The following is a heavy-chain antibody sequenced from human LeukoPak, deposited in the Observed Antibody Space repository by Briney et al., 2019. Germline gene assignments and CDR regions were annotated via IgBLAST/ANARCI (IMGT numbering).Heavy chain of an antibody. V-gene: IGHV3-23*01. J-gene: IGHJ4*02. Sequence: PGGSLRLSCAASGFTFSSFAMSWVRQAPGKGLEWVSTTTDSGDTTYSADSVKGRFTISRDNSKNTLYLQMNSLRAEDTAIYYCAKDGALSTSWYFYCDYWGQGTLVTVSS. D-gene: IGHD2-2*01. CDR3: AKDGALSTSWYFYCDY. CDR2: TTDSGDTT. CDR1: GFTFSSFA.